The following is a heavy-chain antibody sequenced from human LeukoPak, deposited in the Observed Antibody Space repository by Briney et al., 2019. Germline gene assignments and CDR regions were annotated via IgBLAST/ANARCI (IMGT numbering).Heavy chain of an antibody. CDR3: PRVRGVAGTGYYFDY. CDR2: IIPIFGTA. Sequence: VASVKVSCKASGGTFSSYAISWVRQAPGQGLEWMGGIIPIFGTANYAQKLQGRVTITADESTSTAYMELSSLRSEVTAVYHCPRVRGVAGTGYYFDYWGQGTLVSVSS. V-gene: IGHV1-69*13. J-gene: IGHJ4*02. D-gene: IGHD6-19*01. CDR1: GGTFSSYA.